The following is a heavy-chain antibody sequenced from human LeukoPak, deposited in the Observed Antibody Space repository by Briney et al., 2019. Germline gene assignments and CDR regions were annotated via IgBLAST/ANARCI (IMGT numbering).Heavy chain of an antibody. J-gene: IGHJ5*02. CDR2: ITGSSTYI. V-gene: IGHV3-21*01. Sequence: GGSLRLSCAVSGFTFSSYTMNWVRQAPGKGLEWVSSITGSSTYIYYADSVKGRFTISRDNAKNSLYLQTNSLRAEDTAVYYCARDLTVTSTCWFDRWGQGTLVPVSS. D-gene: IGHD4-11*01. CDR3: ARDLTVTSTCWFDR. CDR1: GFTFSSYT.